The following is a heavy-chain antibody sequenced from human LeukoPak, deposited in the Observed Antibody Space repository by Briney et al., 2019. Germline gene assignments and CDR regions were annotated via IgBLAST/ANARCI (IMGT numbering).Heavy chain of an antibody. CDR1: GGSISSSSYY. J-gene: IGHJ4*02. CDR2: IYYSGST. V-gene: IGHV4-39*01. D-gene: IGHD2-2*01. CDR3: ASYIVVVPAARGPLDY. Sequence: SETLSLTCTVSGGSISSSSYYWGWTRQPPGRGREWSVRIYYSGSTYYNPSLKSRVTISVDTSKNQFSLKLSSVTAADTAVYYCASYIVVVPAARGPLDYWGQGTLVTVSS.